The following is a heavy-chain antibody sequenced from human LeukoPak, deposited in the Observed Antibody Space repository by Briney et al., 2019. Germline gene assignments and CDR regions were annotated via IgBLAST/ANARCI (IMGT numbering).Heavy chain of an antibody. D-gene: IGHD5-18*01. CDR1: GGSISSSSYY. CDR2: IYYSGST. V-gene: IGHV4-39*01. J-gene: IGHJ4*02. Sequence: PSETLSLTCTVSGGSISSSSYYWGWIRQPPGKGLEWIGSIYYSGSTYYNPSLKSRVTISVDTSKNQFSLMLSSVTAADTAVYYCPSHRGGLYSYAYWGQGTLVTVSS. CDR3: PSHRGGLYSYAY.